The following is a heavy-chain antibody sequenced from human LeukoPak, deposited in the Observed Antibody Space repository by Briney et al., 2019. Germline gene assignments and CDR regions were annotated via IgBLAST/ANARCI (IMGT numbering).Heavy chain of an antibody. J-gene: IGHJ4*02. CDR1: GFTFSSYG. CDR3: AKDPSPYDFWSIYYFDY. Sequence: GGSLRLSCAASGFTFSSYGMHWVRQAPGKGLEWVAVISYDGSNKYYADSVKGRFTMSRDNSKNTLYLQMNSLRAEDTAVYYCAKDPSPYDFWSIYYFDYWGQGTLVTVSS. V-gene: IGHV3-30*18. CDR2: ISYDGSNK. D-gene: IGHD3-3*01.